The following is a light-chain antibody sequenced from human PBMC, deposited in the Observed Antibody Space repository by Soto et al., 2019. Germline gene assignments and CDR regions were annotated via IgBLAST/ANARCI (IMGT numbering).Light chain of an antibody. J-gene: IGLJ1*01. CDR2: EVS. V-gene: IGLV2-14*01. CDR3: SSYTSSSIDYV. Sequence: QSALTQPASVSGSXXXXXXXSCTGTSSDVGGYNYVSWYQQHPGKAPKLMIYEVSNRPSGVSNRFSGSKSGNTASLTISGLQAEDEADYYCSSYTSSSIDYVFGTGTKLTVL. CDR1: SSDVGGYNY.